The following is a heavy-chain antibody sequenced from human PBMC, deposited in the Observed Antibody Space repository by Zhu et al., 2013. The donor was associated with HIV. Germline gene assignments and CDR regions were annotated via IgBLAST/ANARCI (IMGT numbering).Heavy chain of an antibody. V-gene: IGHV1-18*04. CDR2: INPVNGTT. Sequence: QVRLVQSGPEVKRPGASVTVSCTASGYNFNNYFINWIRQAPGQGPEWMGWINPVNGTTSYARNFQGRVAMTADTSTTTAYMELRSLRSDDTAVYYCARGGDTILSVWGQGTTVTVSS. CDR1: GYNFNNYF. CDR3: ARGGDTILSV. J-gene: IGHJ6*02. D-gene: IGHD3-9*01.